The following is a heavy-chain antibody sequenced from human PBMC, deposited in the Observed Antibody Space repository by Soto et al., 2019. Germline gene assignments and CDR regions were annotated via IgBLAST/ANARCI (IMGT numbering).Heavy chain of an antibody. Sequence: SETLSLTCAVSGGSISSGGYSWSWIRQPPGKGLEWIGYIYHSGSTYYNPSLKSRVTISVDRSKNQFSLKLSSVTAADTAVYYCARADGIIIVVVPAAMRRYYYGMDVWGQGTTVTVSS. J-gene: IGHJ6*02. CDR2: IYHSGST. CDR1: GGSISSGGYS. V-gene: IGHV4-30-2*01. CDR3: ARADGIIIVVVPAAMRRYYYGMDV. D-gene: IGHD2-2*01.